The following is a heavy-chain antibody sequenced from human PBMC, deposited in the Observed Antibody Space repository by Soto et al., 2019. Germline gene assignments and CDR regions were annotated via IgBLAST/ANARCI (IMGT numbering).Heavy chain of an antibody. CDR1: GFTFSNSW. CDR3: VKVLARGVGVPRFSFDS. V-gene: IGHV3-74*01. J-gene: IGHJ4*02. CDR2: INADGTST. D-gene: IGHD2-2*01. Sequence: DVQLVESGGGLVQPGGSLRLSCAASGFTFSNSWMHWVRQVSGKGLEWVSRINADGTSTSYADSVKGRFTISRDNAKNTLYLHVNSLRAEDTAVYYCVKVLARGVGVPRFSFDSWGQGALVTVYS.